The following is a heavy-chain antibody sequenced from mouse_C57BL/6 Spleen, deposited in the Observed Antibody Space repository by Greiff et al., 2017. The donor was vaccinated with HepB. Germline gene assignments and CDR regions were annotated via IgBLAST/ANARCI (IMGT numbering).Heavy chain of an antibody. J-gene: IGHJ2*01. CDR2: IYPGDGDT. V-gene: IGHV1-80*01. CDR1: GYAFSSYW. Sequence: VQLVESGAELVKPGASVKISCKASGYAFSSYWMNWVKQRPGKGLEWIGQIYPGDGDTNYNGKFKGKATLTADKSSSTAYMQLSSLTSEDSAVYCCARSTDYALDYWGQGTTLTVSS. CDR3: ARSTDYALDY. D-gene: IGHD2-4*01.